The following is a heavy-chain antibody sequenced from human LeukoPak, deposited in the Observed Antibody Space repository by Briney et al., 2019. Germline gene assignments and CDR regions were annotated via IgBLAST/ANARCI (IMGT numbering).Heavy chain of an antibody. Sequence: WASVKVSCKASGYTFTGDYLHWVRQAPGQGLEWMGWINPHSGGTNYAQKLQGRVTMTRDTSISTAYMELSRLRSDDTAVYYCARPVHGDGYSFDAFDIWGQGTMVTVSS. CDR3: ARPVHGDGYSFDAFDI. D-gene: IGHD5-24*01. CDR1: GYTFTGDY. CDR2: INPHSGGT. V-gene: IGHV1-2*02. J-gene: IGHJ3*02.